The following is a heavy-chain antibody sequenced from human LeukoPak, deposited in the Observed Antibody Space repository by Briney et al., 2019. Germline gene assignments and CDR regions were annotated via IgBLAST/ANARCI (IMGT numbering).Heavy chain of an antibody. V-gene: IGHV1-69*01. D-gene: IGHD6-19*01. CDR1: GGTFSSYA. CDR2: IIPIFGTA. J-gene: IGHJ4*02. CDR3: ARAGYRSGWQPLDY. Sequence: SVKVSCKASGGTFSSYAISWVRQAPGQGLEWIGGIIPIFGTANYAQKFQGRVTITADESTSTAYMEVSSLRAEDTAVYYCARAGYRSGWQPLDYWGQGSLVTVSS.